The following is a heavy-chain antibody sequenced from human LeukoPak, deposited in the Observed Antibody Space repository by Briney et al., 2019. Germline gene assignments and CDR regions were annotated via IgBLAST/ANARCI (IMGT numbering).Heavy chain of an antibody. CDR2: INHSGST. CDR1: GGSFSGHY. V-gene: IGHV4-34*01. CDR3: ARLVYDFWSGYFCYFDY. Sequence: PSETLSLTCAVYGGSFSGHYWSWIRQLPGKGLEWIGEINHSGSTTYNPSLKSRVTISVDTSKNQFSLKLSSVTAADTAVYYCARLVYDFWSGYFCYFDYWGQGTLVTVSS. D-gene: IGHD3-3*01. J-gene: IGHJ4*02.